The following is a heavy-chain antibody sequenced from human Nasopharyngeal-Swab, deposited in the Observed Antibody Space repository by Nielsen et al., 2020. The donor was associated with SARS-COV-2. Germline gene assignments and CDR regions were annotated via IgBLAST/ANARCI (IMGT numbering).Heavy chain of an antibody. D-gene: IGHD3-22*01. V-gene: IGHV3-9*01. J-gene: IGHJ4*02. CDR2: ISWNSGSI. CDR3: ARDPLVYDSSGYGHFDY. CDR1: GFTFDDYA. Sequence: SLKISCAASGFTFDDYAMHWVRQAPGKGLEWVSGISWNSGSIGYADSVKGRFTISRDNAKNSLYLQMNSLRAEDTALYYCARDPLVYDSSGYGHFDYWGQGTLVTVSS.